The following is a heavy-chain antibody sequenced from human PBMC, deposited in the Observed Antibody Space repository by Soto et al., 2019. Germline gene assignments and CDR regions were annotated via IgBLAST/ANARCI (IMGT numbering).Heavy chain of an antibody. V-gene: IGHV3-66*01. D-gene: IGHD3-10*01. J-gene: IGHJ4*02. CDR3: ARDDYYGSGSSDY. Sequence: GGSLRLSCAASGFTFSSYGMSWVRQAPGKGLEWVSVIYSGGSTYYADSVKGRFTISRDNSKNTLYLQMNSLRAEDTAVYYWARDDYYGSGSSDYWGQGALVTVS. CDR2: IYSGGST. CDR1: GFTFSSYG.